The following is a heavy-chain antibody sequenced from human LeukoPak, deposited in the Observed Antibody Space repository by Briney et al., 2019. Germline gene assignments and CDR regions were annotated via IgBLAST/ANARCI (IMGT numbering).Heavy chain of an antibody. CDR3: ARGQGGNYYLNYFDY. CDR1: GDSISSYY. V-gene: IGHV4-59*01. D-gene: IGHD1-26*01. J-gene: IGHJ4*02. Sequence: PSETLSLTCTVSGDSISSYYWSWIRQTPGKGLEWIGYVYYSRSTNYNPSLKSRVTISVDTSRNQFSLKLTSVTAADTAVYYCARGQGGNYYLNYFDYWGQGALVTVSS. CDR2: VYYSRST.